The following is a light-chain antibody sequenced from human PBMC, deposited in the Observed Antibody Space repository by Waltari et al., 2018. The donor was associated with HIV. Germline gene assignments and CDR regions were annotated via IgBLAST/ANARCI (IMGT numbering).Light chain of an antibody. CDR3: QQYSDWPRA. CDR1: QSVSTY. J-gene: IGKJ1*01. CDR2: DSS. Sequence: EIVVTQFPAALSVSPGERASLSCTCRQSVSTYLAWYHQVPGQAPRLPISDSSNRATGVPVRVSGSGSGTHFILTISSLQSEDSGVYYCQQYSDWPRAFGLGTKVEV. V-gene: IGKV3-15*01.